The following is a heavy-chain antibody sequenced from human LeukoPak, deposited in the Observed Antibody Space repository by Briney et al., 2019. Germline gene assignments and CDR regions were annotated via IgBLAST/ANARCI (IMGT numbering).Heavy chain of an antibody. D-gene: IGHD5-24*01. CDR2: IYYSGST. CDR3: ARVISAYGYNYIYYFDY. Sequence: SETLSLTCTVSGGSISTSGYYWAWIRQPPGKGLEWIGSIYYSGSTYYNPSLKSRVTISVDTSKNQFSLKLSSVTAADTAVYYCARVISAYGYNYIYYFDYWGQGTLVTVSS. CDR1: GGSISTSGYY. V-gene: IGHV4-39*07. J-gene: IGHJ4*02.